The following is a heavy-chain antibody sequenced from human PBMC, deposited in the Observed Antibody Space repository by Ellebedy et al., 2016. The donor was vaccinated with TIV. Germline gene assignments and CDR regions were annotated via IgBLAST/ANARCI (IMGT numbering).Heavy chain of an antibody. Sequence: SETLSLXXSVSGGSISSSSYYCDWIRQPPGKGLEWIGSIYSSGRTHYNPSLKSRVTISVDTSKNQFSLKLSSVTVADTAVYYCARVKGLGYCTSTSCFYYGMDAWGQGTTVTVSS. J-gene: IGHJ6*02. CDR2: IYSSGRT. CDR3: ARVKGLGYCTSTSCFYYGMDA. D-gene: IGHD2-2*01. V-gene: IGHV4-39*07. CDR1: GGSISSSSYY.